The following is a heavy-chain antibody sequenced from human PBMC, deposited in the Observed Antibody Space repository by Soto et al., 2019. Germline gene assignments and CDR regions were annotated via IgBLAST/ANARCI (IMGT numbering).Heavy chain of an antibody. D-gene: IGHD3-16*01. V-gene: IGHV1-18*04. Sequence: QLQLVQSAAEVKKPGASVRVSCKAYGYPFIKYGISWIRQAPEQGLEWMGWIKVDSGYTNYAQKFQGRVTMTADTSSDTTIMAQRSLRLDDTAVYFCATSSVTGFDHWGQGTLVSVSS. CDR1: GYPFIKYG. J-gene: IGHJ5*02. CDR2: IKVDSGYT. CDR3: ATSSVTGFDH.